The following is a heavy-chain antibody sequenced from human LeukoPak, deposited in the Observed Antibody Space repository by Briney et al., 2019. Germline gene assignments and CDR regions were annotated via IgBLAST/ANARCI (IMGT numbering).Heavy chain of an antibody. V-gene: IGHV3-23*01. CDR3: AKRASRAFDI. J-gene: IGHJ3*02. CDR2: ISGSGTGT. Sequence: RGSLRLSCTASGFTFSSFAMTWVRQAPGKGLEWVSDISGSGTGTYHADSVKGRFTISRDNSKNTLYLQMSSLGAEDTAVYYCAKRASRAFDIWGQGTMVTVSS. CDR1: GFTFSSFA.